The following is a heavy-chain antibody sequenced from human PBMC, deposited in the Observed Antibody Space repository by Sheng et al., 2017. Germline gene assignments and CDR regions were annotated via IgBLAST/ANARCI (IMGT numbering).Heavy chain of an antibody. J-gene: IGHJ4*02. CDR1: GFTFGTYT. V-gene: IGHV3-23*04. CDR2: ITDNGGGS. D-gene: IGHD4-17*01. Sequence: EVQVVESGGGLVQPGGSLRLSCADSGFTFGTYTMTWVRQAPGKGPEWVSAITDNGGGSSYAESVEGRFTISRDNVKNSLYLQMNRLRVEDTAVYYCVRDEVGSAGDPDYWGQGTLVTVSS. CDR3: VRDEVGSAGDPDY.